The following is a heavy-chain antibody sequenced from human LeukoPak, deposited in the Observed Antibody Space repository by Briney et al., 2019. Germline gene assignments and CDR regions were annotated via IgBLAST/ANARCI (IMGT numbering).Heavy chain of an antibody. CDR1: GGSISSYY. J-gene: IGHJ4*02. CDR2: IYYSGST. V-gene: IGHV4-59*01. D-gene: IGHD5-24*01. Sequence: SETLSLTCTVSGGSISSYYWSWIRQPPGKGLEWIGYIYYSGSTNYNPSLKSRVTISVDTSKNQFSLKLSSVTAADTAVHYCASAARDGYNYPDYWGQGTLVTVSS. CDR3: ASAARDGYNYPDY.